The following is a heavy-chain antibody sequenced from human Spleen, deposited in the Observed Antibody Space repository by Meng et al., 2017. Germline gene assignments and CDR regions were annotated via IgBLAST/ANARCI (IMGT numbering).Heavy chain of an antibody. Sequence: GGSLRLSCAASGFTFSSYGMHWVRQAPGKGLEWVAVIWYDGSNKYYADSVKGRFTISRDNSKNTLYLQMNSLRAEDTAVYYCARSRRYRYYYDSSGADDAFDIWGQGTMVTVSS. V-gene: IGHV3-33*01. D-gene: IGHD3-22*01. CDR3: ARSRRYRYYYDSSGADDAFDI. CDR2: IWYDGSNK. CDR1: GFTFSSYG. J-gene: IGHJ3*02.